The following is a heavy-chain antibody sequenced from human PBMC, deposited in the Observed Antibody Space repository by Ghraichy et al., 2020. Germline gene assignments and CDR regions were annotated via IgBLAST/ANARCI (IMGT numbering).Heavy chain of an antibody. CDR2: ISSSSSYT. CDR1: GFTFSDYY. V-gene: IGHV3-11*06. J-gene: IGHJ4*02. D-gene: IGHD2-21*01. Sequence: GGSLRHSCAASGFTFSDYYMSWIRQAPGKGLEWVSYISSSSSYTNYADSVKGRFTISRDNAKNSLYLQMNSLRAEDTALYYCARGGGAGEVYWGQGTLVTVSS. CDR3: ARGGGAGEVY.